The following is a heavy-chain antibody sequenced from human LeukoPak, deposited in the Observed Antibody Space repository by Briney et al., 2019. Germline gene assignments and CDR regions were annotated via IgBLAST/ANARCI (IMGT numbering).Heavy chain of an antibody. Sequence: GGSLRLSCAASGFTFSSYAMHWVRQAPGKGLEYVSAIGSNGGSTYYANSVKGRFTISRDNSKNTLYVQMGSLRAEDMAVYYCARDSSSTNPYYGMDVWGQGTTVTVSS. D-gene: IGHD6-13*01. V-gene: IGHV3-64*01. CDR1: GFTFSSYA. J-gene: IGHJ6*02. CDR3: ARDSSSTNPYYGMDV. CDR2: IGSNGGST.